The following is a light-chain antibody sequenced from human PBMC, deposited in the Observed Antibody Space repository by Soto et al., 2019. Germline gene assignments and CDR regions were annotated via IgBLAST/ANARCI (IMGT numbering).Light chain of an antibody. V-gene: IGKV1-39*01. CDR1: QSVDNC. J-gene: IGKJ1*01. Sequence: DIQMTQSPSSLSASVGDRVTITCRAGQSVDNCVNWYQQIPGKAPKLLIYAASSLHSGVPSRFSGSGSGTDFNLTISSLQPDDFGTYYCQQGYSNRWTFGQGTKVDI. CDR3: QQGYSNRWT. CDR2: AAS.